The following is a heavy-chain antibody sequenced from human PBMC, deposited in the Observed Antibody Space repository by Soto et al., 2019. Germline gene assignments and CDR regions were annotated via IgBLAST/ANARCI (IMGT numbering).Heavy chain of an antibody. CDR2: ISSSGSTI. V-gene: IGHV3-11*01. CDR1: GFTFSDYY. J-gene: IGHJ6*03. Sequence: GGSLRLSCAASGFTFSDYYMSWIRQAPGKGLEWVSYISSSGSTIYYADSVKGRFTISRDNAKNSLYLQINSLRAEDTAVYYCARDLRGANIPGNYHYMDVWGKGTTVTVSS. CDR3: ARDLRGANIPGNYHYMDV. D-gene: IGHD2-21*01.